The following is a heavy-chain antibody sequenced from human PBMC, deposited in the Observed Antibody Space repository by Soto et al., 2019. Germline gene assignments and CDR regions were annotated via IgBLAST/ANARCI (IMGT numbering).Heavy chain of an antibody. CDR3: ARVRGPGSSGYYYANWFDP. J-gene: IGHJ5*02. CDR1: GGSISSYY. Sequence: QVQLQESGPGLVKPSETLSLTCTVSGGSISSYYWSWIRQPAGKGLEWIGRIYTSGSTNYNPSLKSRATMSVDTSKNQFSLKLSSVTAADTAVYYCARVRGPGSSGYYYANWFDPWGQGTLVTVSS. D-gene: IGHD3-22*01. V-gene: IGHV4-4*07. CDR2: IYTSGST.